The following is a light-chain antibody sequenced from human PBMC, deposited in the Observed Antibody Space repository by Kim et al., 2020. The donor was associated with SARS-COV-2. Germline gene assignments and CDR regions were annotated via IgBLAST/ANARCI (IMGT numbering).Light chain of an antibody. Sequence: QSCTTPVPGTRSDVGGYNYVSWYQQHPGKAPKLMIYDVSNRPSGVSNRFSGSKSGNTASLTISGLQAEDEADYYCSSYTSSSTYYVFGTGTKVTVL. CDR3: SSYTSSSTYYV. V-gene: IGLV2-14*03. J-gene: IGLJ1*01. CDR2: DVS. CDR1: RSDVGGYNY.